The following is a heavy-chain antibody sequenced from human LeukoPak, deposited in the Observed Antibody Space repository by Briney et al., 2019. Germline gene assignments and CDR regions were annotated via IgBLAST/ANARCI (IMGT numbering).Heavy chain of an antibody. J-gene: IGHJ6*02. CDR2: ISYDGSNK. CDR3: ARADTAMVYYYYYGMDV. V-gene: IGHV3-30*03. D-gene: IGHD5-18*01. CDR1: GFTFSSYG. Sequence: GGSLRLSCAASGFTFSSYGMHWVRQAPGKGLEWVAVISYDGSNKYYADSVKGRFTISRDNSKNTLYLQMNSLRAEDTAVYYCARADTAMVYYYYYGMDVWGQGTTVTVSS.